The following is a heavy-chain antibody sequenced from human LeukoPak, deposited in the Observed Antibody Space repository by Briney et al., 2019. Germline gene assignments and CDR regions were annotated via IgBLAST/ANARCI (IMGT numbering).Heavy chain of an antibody. Sequence: GSLRLSCAASGFTFSTYAMHWVRQAPGKGLEWVALIWFDGTYKFYADSVKGRFTISRDNSKNTLYLQMNSLRAEDTAVYYCAGGGYHYYYYGMDVWGQGTTVTVSS. D-gene: IGHD3-22*01. CDR1: GFTFSTYA. J-gene: IGHJ6*02. V-gene: IGHV3-33*01. CDR2: IWFDGTYK. CDR3: AGGGYHYYYYGMDV.